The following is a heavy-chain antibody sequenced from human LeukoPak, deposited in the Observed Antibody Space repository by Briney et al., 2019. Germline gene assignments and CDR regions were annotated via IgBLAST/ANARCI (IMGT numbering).Heavy chain of an antibody. Sequence: GGSLRLSCAASGFTISDNYMSWIRQAPGKGLEWVSYISTSGGTMYYADSVKGRFTISRDNAKNSLYLQMNNLRAEDTAVYYCARDSGVWGNYRHCTFDIWGQGTMVTVSS. D-gene: IGHD3-16*02. CDR3: ARDSGVWGNYRHCTFDI. V-gene: IGHV3-11*01. CDR1: GFTISDNY. J-gene: IGHJ3*02. CDR2: ISTSGGTM.